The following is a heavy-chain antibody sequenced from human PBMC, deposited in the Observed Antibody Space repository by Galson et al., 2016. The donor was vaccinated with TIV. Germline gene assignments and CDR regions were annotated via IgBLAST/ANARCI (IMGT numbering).Heavy chain of an antibody. CDR2: INPYSGGT. D-gene: IGHD2-15*01. CDR3: ARVRLTCGGSCSYAFDV. CDR1: GYIFNNYY. Sequence: SVKVSCKASGYIFNNYYMHWVRQAPGQGLEWMGWINPYSGGTSYAQKFQGRVTMTRDTSISTAYMELSRLTSDDTAVYFCARVRLTCGGSCSYAFDVWGQGTMVTVSS. V-gene: IGHV1-2*02. J-gene: IGHJ3*01.